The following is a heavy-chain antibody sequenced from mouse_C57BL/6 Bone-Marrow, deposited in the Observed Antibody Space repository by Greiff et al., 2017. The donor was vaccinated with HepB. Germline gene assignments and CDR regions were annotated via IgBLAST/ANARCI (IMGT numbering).Heavy chain of an antibody. J-gene: IGHJ4*01. Sequence: LEESGAELARPGASVKLSCKASGYTFTSYGISWVKQSTGQGLEWIGEIYPRSGNTYYNEKFKGKATLTADKSSSTAYMELRSLTSEDSAVYFCARGLREAMDYWGQGTSVTVSS. CDR3: ARGLREAMDY. D-gene: IGHD2-4*01. V-gene: IGHV1-81*01. CDR1: GYTFTSYG. CDR2: IYPRSGNT.